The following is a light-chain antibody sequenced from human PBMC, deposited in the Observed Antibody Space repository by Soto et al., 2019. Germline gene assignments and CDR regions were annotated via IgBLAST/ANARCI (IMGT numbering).Light chain of an antibody. V-gene: IGLV2-23*02. Sequence: QSALTQPASVSGSPVQSITISCTGTNSDVGSYNLVSWYQQHRGKAPKLMIYEVSQRPSGVSNRFSGSKSGNAASLTSSGLQGEDEADYYCCSYADSAYVFGTGTKRTVL. CDR2: EVS. CDR3: CSYADSAYV. J-gene: IGLJ1*01. CDR1: NSDVGSYNL.